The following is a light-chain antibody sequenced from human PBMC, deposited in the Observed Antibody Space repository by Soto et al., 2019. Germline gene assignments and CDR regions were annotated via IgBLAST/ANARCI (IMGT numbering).Light chain of an antibody. J-gene: IGLJ3*02. V-gene: IGLV2-8*01. CDR1: SVDINY. Sequence: QSALTQPTSASGSRGQSVTISCTGTSVDINYVSWFQQHPGKAPKLIICEVTKRPSGVPDRFSGSKSGNTASLTVSGLQDDDEADYYCSSYAGRDIWVFVGGTKLTVL. CDR2: EVT. CDR3: SSYAGRDIWV.